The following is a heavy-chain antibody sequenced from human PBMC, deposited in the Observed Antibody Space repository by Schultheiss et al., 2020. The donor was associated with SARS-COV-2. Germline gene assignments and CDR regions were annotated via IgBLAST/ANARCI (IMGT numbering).Heavy chain of an antibody. Sequence: GGSLRLSCAASGFTFSDYYMNWVRQAPGKGLEWVSSISSSTIYYADSVKGRFTISRDNAKNSLYLQMNSLRAEDTAVYYCARETTRLNDAFDIWGQGTMVTVSS. CDR2: ISSSTI. D-gene: IGHD2-15*01. CDR3: ARETTRLNDAFDI. CDR1: GFTFSDYY. V-gene: IGHV3-69-1*01. J-gene: IGHJ3*02.